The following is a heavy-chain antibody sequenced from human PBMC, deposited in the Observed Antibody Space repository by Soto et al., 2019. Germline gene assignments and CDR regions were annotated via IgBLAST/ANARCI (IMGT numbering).Heavy chain of an antibody. D-gene: IGHD3-22*01. CDR1: GGTFSSYA. CDR2: IIPIFGTA. CDR3: ASYDSSGYYYYYGMDV. J-gene: IGHJ6*04. V-gene: IGHV1-69*13. Sequence: SVKVSCKASGGTFSSYAISWVRQAPGQGLEWMGGIIPIFGTANYAQKFQGRVTITADESTSTAYMELSSLRSEDTAVYYCASYDSSGYYYYYGMDVWGKGTTGTVSS.